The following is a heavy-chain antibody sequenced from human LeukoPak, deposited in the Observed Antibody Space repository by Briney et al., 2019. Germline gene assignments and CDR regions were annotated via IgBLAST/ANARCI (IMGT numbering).Heavy chain of an antibody. CDR1: GLTFSSYP. Sequence: TGGSLRLSCAASGLTFSSYPMGWFRQAPGKGLEWVSGISGSGGSTYDADSVKGRFTISRDNSKNTLYLQMNSLRAEDTAVYYCASQARVSMIVVVDYWGQGTLVTVSS. D-gene: IGHD3-22*01. CDR3: ASQARVSMIVVVDY. V-gene: IGHV3-23*01. J-gene: IGHJ4*02. CDR2: ISGSGGST.